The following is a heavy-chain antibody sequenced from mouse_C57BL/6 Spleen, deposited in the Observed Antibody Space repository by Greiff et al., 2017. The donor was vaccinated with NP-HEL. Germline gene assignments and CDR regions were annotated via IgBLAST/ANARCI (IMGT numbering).Heavy chain of an antibody. CDR3: ARSDGYPYFDV. Sequence: EVQLQQSGPELVKPGASVKISCKASGYTFTDYYMNWVKQSHGKSLEWIGDINPNNGGTSYNQKFKGKATLTVDKSSSTAYMELRSLTSEDSAVYYCARSDGYPYFDVWGTGTTVTVSS. CDR2: INPNNGGT. V-gene: IGHV1-26*01. CDR1: GYTFTDYY. D-gene: IGHD2-3*01. J-gene: IGHJ1*03.